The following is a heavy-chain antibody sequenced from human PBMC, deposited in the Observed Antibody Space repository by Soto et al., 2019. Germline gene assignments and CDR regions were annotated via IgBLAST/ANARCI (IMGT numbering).Heavy chain of an antibody. Sequence: GGSLRLSCAASGFTFSSYAMHWVRQAPGKGLEWVAVISYDGSNKYYADSVKGRFTISRDNSKNTLYLQMNSLRAEDTAVYYCARYPIDSVFQYYGLDVWGQGATVTVSS. CDR2: ISYDGSNK. CDR3: ARYPIDSVFQYYGLDV. V-gene: IGHV3-30-3*01. CDR1: GFTFSSYA. J-gene: IGHJ6*02. D-gene: IGHD3-9*01.